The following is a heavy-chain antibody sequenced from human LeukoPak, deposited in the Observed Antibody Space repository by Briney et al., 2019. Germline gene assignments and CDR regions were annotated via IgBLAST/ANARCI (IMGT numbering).Heavy chain of an antibody. J-gene: IGHJ4*02. V-gene: IGHV1-18*01. D-gene: IGHD3-22*01. CDR1: GYTFTSYG. Sequence: ASVKVSCKASGYTFTSYGISWVRQAPGQGLEWMGWISAYNGNTNYAQKLQGRVTMTTDTSTSTAYMELRSLRPDDTAVYYCARAARVTMIVVVKDFDYWGQGTLVTVSS. CDR3: ARAARVTMIVVVKDFDY. CDR2: ISAYNGNT.